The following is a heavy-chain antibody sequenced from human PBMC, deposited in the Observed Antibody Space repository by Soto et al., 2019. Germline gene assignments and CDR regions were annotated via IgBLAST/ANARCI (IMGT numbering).Heavy chain of an antibody. CDR1: GGSISSYY. J-gene: IGHJ4*02. CDR3: ARRASSGWSTSYYFDY. CDR2: IYFSGST. D-gene: IGHD6-19*01. Sequence: SETLSLTCTVSGGSISSYYWSWIRQPPGKGLEWIGYIYFSGSTNYNPSLKSRVTISVDTSKNQFSLKLSSVTAADTAVYYCARRASSGWSTSYYFDYWGQGTLVTVSS. V-gene: IGHV4-59*08.